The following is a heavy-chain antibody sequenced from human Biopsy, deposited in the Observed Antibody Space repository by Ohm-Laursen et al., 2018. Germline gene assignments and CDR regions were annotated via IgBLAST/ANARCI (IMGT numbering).Heavy chain of an antibody. CDR1: GGSISSFY. D-gene: IGHD2-15*01. CDR2: ISDSGST. CDR3: ARRGSGGRSFDH. V-gene: IGHV4-59*08. Sequence: SETLSLTCAVSGGSISSFYWTWIRQHPGKGPEWIGDISDSGSTNYKPSLKSRVIISVDTSKNQFSLNLSSVTAADTAVYYCARRGSGGRSFDHWGQGTLVTVSS. J-gene: IGHJ4*02.